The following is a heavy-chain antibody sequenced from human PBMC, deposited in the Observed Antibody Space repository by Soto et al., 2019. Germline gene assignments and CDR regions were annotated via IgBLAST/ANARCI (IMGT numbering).Heavy chain of an antibody. D-gene: IGHD1-1*01. CDR3: ARVERGTATTVVDAFDI. CDR2: MSHSGGT. J-gene: IGHJ3*02. Sequence: SETLSLTCAVYGGFVSSGSYYWSWIRQPPGKGLEWIGEMSHSGGTHFNPTLKSRVTISVDTSKNQFSLKMSSVTAADTALYYCARVERGTATTVVDAFDIWGPGTMVTVSS. CDR1: GGFVSSGSYY. V-gene: IGHV4-61*01.